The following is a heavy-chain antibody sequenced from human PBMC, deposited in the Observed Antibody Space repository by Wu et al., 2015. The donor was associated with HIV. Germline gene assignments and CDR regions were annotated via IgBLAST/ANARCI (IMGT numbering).Heavy chain of an antibody. D-gene: IGHD6-13*01. V-gene: IGHV1-8*01. CDR1: GYTFTSYD. Sequence: QVQLVQSGAEVKKPGASVKVSCKASGYTFTSYDINWVRQATGQGLEWMGWMNPNSGNTGYAQKFQGRVTMTRNTSISTAYMELSSLRSEDTAVYYCARVSSSWWGDLMYYFDYWGQGTLVTVSS. J-gene: IGHJ4*02. CDR2: MNPNSGNT. CDR3: ARVSSSWWGDLMYYFDY.